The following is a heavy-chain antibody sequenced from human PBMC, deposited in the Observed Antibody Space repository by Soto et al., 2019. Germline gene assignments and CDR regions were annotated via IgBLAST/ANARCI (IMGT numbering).Heavy chain of an antibody. Sequence: GGFLRLPCAAYGFTFSSYWMSWVRKAPGKGLERVANIKQDGSEKYYVDSVKGRFTISRDNAKISLYLQLNSLRAEDTAVYYCARDPRAGSSSADDAFDIWGQGTMVTVSS. CDR3: ARDPRAGSSSADDAFDI. CDR2: IKQDGSEK. D-gene: IGHD6-6*01. V-gene: IGHV3-7*03. CDR1: GFTFSSYW. J-gene: IGHJ3*02.